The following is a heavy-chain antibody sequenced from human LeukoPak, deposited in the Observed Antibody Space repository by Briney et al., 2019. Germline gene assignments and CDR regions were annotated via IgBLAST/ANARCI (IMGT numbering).Heavy chain of an antibody. CDR2: ISGSGGNT. J-gene: IGHJ4*02. CDR1: GFTFSSYA. CDR3: AKPRHSSSWYYFDS. D-gene: IGHD6-13*01. Sequence: SGGSLRLSCAASGFTFSSYAMTWVRQAPGKGLEWLSGISGSGGNTNYADSVQGRFTISRDNSKNTMYLQMSSLRAGDTAVYYCAKPRHSSSWYYFDSWGQGTLVTVSS. V-gene: IGHV3-23*01.